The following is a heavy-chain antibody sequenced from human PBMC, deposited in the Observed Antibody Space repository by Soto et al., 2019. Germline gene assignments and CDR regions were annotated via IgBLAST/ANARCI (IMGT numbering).Heavy chain of an antibody. CDR3: AHHMRGRGGDY. Sequence: QITLEDSGPTLVKPTQTLTLTCTFSGFSLSTSEVGVGWIRQPPGKALEWLALIYRDDDKRYSPSLKSRLTITKDTSKNPVVLTMTNMDPVDTATYYCAHHMRGRGGDYWGQGTLVTVSS. D-gene: IGHD3-16*01. CDR2: IYRDDDK. CDR1: GFSLSTSEVG. J-gene: IGHJ4*02. V-gene: IGHV2-5*02.